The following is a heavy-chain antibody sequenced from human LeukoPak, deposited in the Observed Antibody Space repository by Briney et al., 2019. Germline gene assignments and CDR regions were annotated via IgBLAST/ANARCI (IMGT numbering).Heavy chain of an antibody. CDR2: ISGSDGST. V-gene: IGHV3-23*01. J-gene: IGHJ4*02. Sequence: GGSLRLSSVASGFTFSSYAMRWVRQAPGKGLEWVSSISGSDGSTHYADSVKGRFTISRDNSKNTLYLQMNSLRAEDTAVYYCAKGESRPKYYFDYWGQGTLVTVSS. CDR1: GFTFSSYA. D-gene: IGHD3-10*01. CDR3: AKGESRPKYYFDY.